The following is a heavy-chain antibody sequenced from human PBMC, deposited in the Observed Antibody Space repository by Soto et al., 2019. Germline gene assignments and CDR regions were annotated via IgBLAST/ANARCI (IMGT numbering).Heavy chain of an antibody. J-gene: IGHJ4*02. CDR1: GFTFSSYW. D-gene: IGHD6-19*01. CDR3: ARVRYSSGWYSDY. V-gene: IGHV3-7*05. CDR2: IKQDGSEK. Sequence: EVQLVESGGGLVQPGGSLRLSCAASGFTFSSYWMSWVRQAPGKGLEWVANIKQDGSEKYYVDSVMGRFTISRDNAKNSLYLQMNSLRAEDTAVYYCARVRYSSGWYSDYWGQGTLVTVSS.